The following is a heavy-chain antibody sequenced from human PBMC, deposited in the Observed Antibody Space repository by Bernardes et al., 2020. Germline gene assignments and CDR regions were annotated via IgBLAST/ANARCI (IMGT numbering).Heavy chain of an antibody. CDR2: IYYSGST. Sequence: LSLTCTVSGGSISSYYWSWIRQPPGKGLEWIGYIYYSGSTNYNPSLKSRVTISVDTSKNQFSLKLSSVTAADTAVYYCARGRGKIVASYYYYGMDVWGQGTTVTVSS. J-gene: IGHJ6*02. CDR1: GGSISSYY. V-gene: IGHV4-59*01. D-gene: IGHD5-12*01. CDR3: ARGRGKIVASYYYYGMDV.